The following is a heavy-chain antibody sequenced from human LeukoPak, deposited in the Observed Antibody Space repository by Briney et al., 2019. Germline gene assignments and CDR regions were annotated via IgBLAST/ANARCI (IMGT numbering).Heavy chain of an antibody. D-gene: IGHD2-15*01. J-gene: IGHJ3*02. V-gene: IGHV4-61*08. CDR1: GGSISSGGYC. CDR3: AGGGYCSGGSCYTTWGAFDI. Sequence: SETLSLTCTVSGGSISSGGYCWSWIRQHPGKGLEWIGYIYYSGSTNYNPSLKSRVTISVDTSKNQFSLKLSSVTAADTAVYYCAGGGYCSGGSCYTTWGAFDIWGQGTMVTVSS. CDR2: IYYSGST.